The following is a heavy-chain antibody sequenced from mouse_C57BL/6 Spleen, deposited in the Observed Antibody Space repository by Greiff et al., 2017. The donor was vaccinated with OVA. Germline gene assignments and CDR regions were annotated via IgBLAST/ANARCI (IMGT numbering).Heavy chain of an antibody. CDR2: INPGSGGT. V-gene: IGHV1-80*01. J-gene: IGHJ3*01. CDR1: GYAFSSYW. D-gene: IGHD1-1*01. CDR3: ARGGFITTVVATPFAY. Sequence: VQLQQSGAELVKPGASVKISCKASGYAFSSYWMNWVKQRPGQGLEWIGVINPGSGGTNYNEKFKGKATLTADKSSSTAYMQLSSLTSEDSAVYFCARGGFITTVVATPFAYWGQGTLVTVSA.